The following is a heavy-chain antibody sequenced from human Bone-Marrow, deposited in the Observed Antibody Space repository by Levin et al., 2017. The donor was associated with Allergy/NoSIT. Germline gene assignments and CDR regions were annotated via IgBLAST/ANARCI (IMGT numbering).Heavy chain of an antibody. CDR2: IYYSGTT. CDR3: VRGSEAGYSWFDP. V-gene: IGHV4-39*01. J-gene: IGHJ5*02. CDR1: GDSIRSTSYY. Sequence: NASETLSLTCAVSGDSIRSTSYYWGWIRQPPGKGLEWIGSIYYSGTTYYNPSLKSRVTMSVDTSRNEFSLKVRSVTAADTAVYSCVRGSEAGYSWFDPWGQGTLVTVSA. D-gene: IGHD6-13*01.